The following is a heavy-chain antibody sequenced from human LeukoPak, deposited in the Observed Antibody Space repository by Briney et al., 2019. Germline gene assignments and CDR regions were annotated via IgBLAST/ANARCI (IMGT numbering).Heavy chain of an antibody. CDR3: ARPSVRYYDSGGYYFDY. J-gene: IGHJ4*02. D-gene: IGHD3-22*01. CDR1: GFTFSSYS. Sequence: PGGSLRLSCVASGFTFSSYSMSWVRQAPGKGLEWVSYISSSGGAIYYADSVKGRFTISRDNAKNSLYLQMSSLRAEDTAVYYCARPSVRYYDSGGYYFDYWGQGTLVTVSS. V-gene: IGHV3-48*01. CDR2: ISSSGGAI.